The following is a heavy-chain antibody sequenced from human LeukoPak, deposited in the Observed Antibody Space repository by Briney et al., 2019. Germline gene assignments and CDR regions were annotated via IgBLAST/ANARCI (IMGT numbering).Heavy chain of an antibody. Sequence: GGSLRLSCAASGFTFSEAWMSWVRQAPGKGLEWVGRIRRKTDGGTTDYAAPVKGRFTISRDDSKNMLYLQMNSLKTEDTAVYYCTTDVGSGSYYEYYYYYYGMDVWGQGTTVTVSS. J-gene: IGHJ6*02. D-gene: IGHD3-10*01. CDR3: TTDVGSGSYYEYYYYYYGMDV. CDR2: IRRKTDGGTT. V-gene: IGHV3-15*01. CDR1: GFTFSEAW.